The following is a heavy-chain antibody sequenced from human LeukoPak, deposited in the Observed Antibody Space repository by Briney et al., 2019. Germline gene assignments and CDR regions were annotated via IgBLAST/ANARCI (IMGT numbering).Heavy chain of an antibody. D-gene: IGHD3-3*01. CDR1: GYTFTTFD. Sequence: GASVKVSCKASGYTFTTFDISWVRQATGQGLEWMGWMNPNSGNTGYAQKFQGRVTMTRNTSISTAYMELSSLRSEDTAVYYCARRSYDFWSGYYPYYYYGMDVWGQGTTVTVSS. CDR2: MNPNSGNT. CDR3: ARRSYDFWSGYYPYYYYGMDV. V-gene: IGHV1-8*02. J-gene: IGHJ6*02.